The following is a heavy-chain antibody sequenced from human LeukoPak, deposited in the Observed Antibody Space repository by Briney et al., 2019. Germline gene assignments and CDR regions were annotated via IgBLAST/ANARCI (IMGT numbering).Heavy chain of an antibody. CDR1: GFTFSSYA. CDR3: ANKMAVSDY. CDR2: ISGSGGST. Sequence: GGSLRLSCAASGFTFSSYAMSWVRQAPGKGLEWVSAISGSGGSTYYADSVEGRFTISRDNSKNTLHLQMNSLRAEDTAVYYCANKMAVSDYWGQGTLVTVSS. D-gene: IGHD5-24*01. J-gene: IGHJ4*02. V-gene: IGHV3-23*01.